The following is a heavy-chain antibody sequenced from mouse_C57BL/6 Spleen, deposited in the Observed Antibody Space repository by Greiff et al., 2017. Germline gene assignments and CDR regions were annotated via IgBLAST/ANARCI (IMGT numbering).Heavy chain of an antibody. Sequence: VQLKESGPGLVKPSQSLSLTCSVTGYSITSGYYWNWIRQFPGNKLEWMGYISYDGSNNYNPSLKNRISITRDTSKNQFFLKLNSVTTEDTATYYCARVNYGSGYWYFDVWGTGTTVTVSS. D-gene: IGHD1-1*01. CDR1: GYSITSGYY. J-gene: IGHJ1*03. CDR3: ARVNYGSGYWYFDV. V-gene: IGHV3-6*01. CDR2: ISYDGSN.